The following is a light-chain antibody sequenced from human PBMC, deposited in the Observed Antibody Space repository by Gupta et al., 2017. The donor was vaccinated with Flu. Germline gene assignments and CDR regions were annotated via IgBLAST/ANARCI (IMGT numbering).Light chain of an antibody. CDR2: KAS. CDR3: QQYKNYSPLS. Sequence: DIQMTQSPSTLSASVGDSVTITCRASQSISTWLAWYQEKPGKAPKLLIYKASTLEGGVPSRFSCSGSGTEFSLTINSLQPDDFATYYCQQYKNYSPLSFGGGTKVEIK. CDR1: QSISTW. V-gene: IGKV1-5*03. J-gene: IGKJ4*01.